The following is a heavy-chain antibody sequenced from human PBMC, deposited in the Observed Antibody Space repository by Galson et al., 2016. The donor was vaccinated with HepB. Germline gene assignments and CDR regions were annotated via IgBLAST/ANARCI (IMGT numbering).Heavy chain of an antibody. J-gene: IGHJ4*02. V-gene: IGHV1-18*04. CDR2: ISAYNGNA. CDR1: GYTFSNYG. Sequence: SVKVSCKASGYTFSNYGVTWVRQAPGQGLEWMGWISAYNGNANYAQKLQGRVTMTTDTSTSTAYMELRSLRSDDTAVYYCARRGTTVVTPGDHWGQGTLVTVSS. D-gene: IGHD4-23*01. CDR3: ARRGTTVVTPGDH.